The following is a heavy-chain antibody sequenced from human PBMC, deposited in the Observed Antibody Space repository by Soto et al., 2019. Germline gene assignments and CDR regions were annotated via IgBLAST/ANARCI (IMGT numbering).Heavy chain of an antibody. CDR1: GYTFTSYD. CDR2: MNPNSGNT. J-gene: IGHJ6*02. Sequence: QVQLAQSGAEVKKPGASVKVSCKASGYTFTSYDINWVRQATGQGLEWMGWMNPNSGNTGYAQKFQGRVTMTRNTSIGTAYMELSSLRSEDTAVYYCARRGYSSSWYYYYYYGMDVWGQGTTVTVSS. V-gene: IGHV1-8*01. D-gene: IGHD6-13*01. CDR3: ARRGYSSSWYYYYYYGMDV.